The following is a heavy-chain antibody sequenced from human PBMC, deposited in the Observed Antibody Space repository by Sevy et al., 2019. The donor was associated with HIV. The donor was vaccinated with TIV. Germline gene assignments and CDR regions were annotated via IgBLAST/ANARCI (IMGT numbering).Heavy chain of an antibody. Sequence: GGSLRLSCAASGFTFSSYWMHWVRHAPGKGLVWVSRISSDGSSTSYADSVRGRFTISRDNAKNTLYLQMNSLRAEDTALYYCARDGIAARDFDYWGQGTLVTVSS. V-gene: IGHV3-74*01. D-gene: IGHD6-6*01. CDR2: ISSDGSST. CDR1: GFTFSSYW. CDR3: ARDGIAARDFDY. J-gene: IGHJ4*02.